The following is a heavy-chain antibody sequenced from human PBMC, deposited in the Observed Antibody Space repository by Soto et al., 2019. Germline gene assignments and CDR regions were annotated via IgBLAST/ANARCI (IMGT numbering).Heavy chain of an antibody. CDR3: ARDLGGGELLNAFDI. Sequence: GGSLRLSCGAPGFSFSNYGMHWVRQAPGKGLEWVSSISSSSSYIYYADSVKGRFTISRDNAKNSLYLQMNSLRAEDTAVYYCARDLGGGELLNAFDIWGQGTMVTVSS. CDR1: GFSFSNYG. D-gene: IGHD1-26*01. CDR2: ISSSSSYI. J-gene: IGHJ3*02. V-gene: IGHV3-21*01.